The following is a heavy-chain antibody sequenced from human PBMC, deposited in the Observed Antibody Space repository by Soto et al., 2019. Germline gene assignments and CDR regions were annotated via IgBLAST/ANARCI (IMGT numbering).Heavy chain of an antibody. CDR1: GFTFSGLY. J-gene: IGHJ4*02. D-gene: IGHD6-19*01. CDR3: ARDRGAVTGDYFDY. CDR2: IDSSGVKK. Sequence: QVQLTESGGGLVKPGGSLRLSCAASGFTFSGLYMSWIRQAPGKGLEWVSCIDSSGVKKYYAESVRGRFTISRDNAKNSLYLQMHSLRAEDTAVYYCARDRGAVTGDYFDYWGQGTLVTVSS. V-gene: IGHV3-11*01.